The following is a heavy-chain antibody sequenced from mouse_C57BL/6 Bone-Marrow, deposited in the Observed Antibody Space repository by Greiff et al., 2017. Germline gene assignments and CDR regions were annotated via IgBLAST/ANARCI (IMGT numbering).Heavy chain of an antibody. Sequence: QVQLQQSGAELVKPGASVKISCKASGYAFSSYWMNWVKQRPGQGLEWIGQIYPGAGDTNYNGKFKGKDTLTADKSSSTAYMQLSSLTSEDSAVYFCARGGAIWMDYWGQGTSVTVSS. CDR3: ARGGAIWMDY. D-gene: IGHD3-1*01. CDR1: GYAFSSYW. CDR2: IYPGAGDT. V-gene: IGHV1-80*01. J-gene: IGHJ4*01.